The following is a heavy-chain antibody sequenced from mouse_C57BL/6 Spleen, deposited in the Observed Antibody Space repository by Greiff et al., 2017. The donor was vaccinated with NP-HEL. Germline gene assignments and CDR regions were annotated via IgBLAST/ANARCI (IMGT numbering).Heavy chain of an antibody. CDR1: GYSFTDYN. V-gene: IGHV1-39*01. CDR3: ARGGYYVDYYAMDY. Sequence: VQLKQSGPELVKPGASVKISCKASGYSFTDYNMNWVKQSNGKSLEWIGVINPNSGTTSYNQKFKGKATLTVDQSSSTAYMQLNSLTSEDSAVYYCARGGYYVDYYAMDYWGQGTSVTVSS. J-gene: IGHJ4*01. CDR2: INPNSGTT. D-gene: IGHD2-3*01.